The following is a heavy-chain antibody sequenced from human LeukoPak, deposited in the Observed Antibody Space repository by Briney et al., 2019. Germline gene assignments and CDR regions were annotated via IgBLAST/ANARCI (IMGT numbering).Heavy chain of an antibody. CDR1: GFTFSSYW. Sequence: PGGSLRLSCAASGFTFSSYWMSWVRQAPGKGLEWVANIKQDGSEKYYVDSVKGRFTISRDNAKNSLYLQMNSLRAEDTAVYYCARDRDIVVVVAATGEGNGMDVWGQGTTVTVSS. V-gene: IGHV3-7*01. CDR2: IKQDGSEK. D-gene: IGHD2-15*01. J-gene: IGHJ6*02. CDR3: ARDRDIVVVVAATGEGNGMDV.